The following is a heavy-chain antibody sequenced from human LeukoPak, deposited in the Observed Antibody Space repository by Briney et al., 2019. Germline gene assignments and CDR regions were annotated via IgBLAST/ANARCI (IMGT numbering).Heavy chain of an antibody. D-gene: IGHD3-22*01. CDR2: INHSGST. CDR1: GGSFSGYY. J-gene: IGHJ4*02. V-gene: IGHV4-34*01. Sequence: PSETLSLTCAVYGGSFSGYYRSWIRQPPGKGLEWIGEINHSGSTNYNPSLKSRVTISVDTSKNQFSLKLSSVTAADTAVYYCTISGYYPYYFDYWGQGTLVTVSS. CDR3: TISGYYPYYFDY.